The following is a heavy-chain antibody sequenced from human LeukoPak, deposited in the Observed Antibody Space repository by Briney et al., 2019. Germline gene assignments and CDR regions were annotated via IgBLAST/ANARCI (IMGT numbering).Heavy chain of an antibody. V-gene: IGHV3-48*02. CDR3: ASYYVWGSYRPLY. CDR2: ISSSSSTI. Sequence: GGSLRLSCAASGFTFSSHSMNWVRQAPGKGLEWVSYISSSSSTIYYADSVKGRFTISRDNAKNSLYLQMNSLRDEDTAVYYCASYYVWGSYRPLYWGQGTLVTVSS. J-gene: IGHJ4*02. CDR1: GFTFSSHS. D-gene: IGHD3-16*02.